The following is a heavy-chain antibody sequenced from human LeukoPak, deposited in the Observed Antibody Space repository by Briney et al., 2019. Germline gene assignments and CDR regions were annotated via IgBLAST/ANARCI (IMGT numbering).Heavy chain of an antibody. J-gene: IGHJ6*02. CDR1: GFTFDDYA. CDR2: ISWNSGSI. Sequence: GRSLRLSCAASGFTFDDYAMHWVRQAPGKGLEWVSGISWNSGSIGYADSVKGRFTISRDNAKNSLYLQMNSLRAEDTALYYCAKDIRGGRWLLGCYYGMDVWGQGTTVTVSS. CDR3: AKDIRGGRWLLGCYYGMDV. V-gene: IGHV3-9*01. D-gene: IGHD5-12*01.